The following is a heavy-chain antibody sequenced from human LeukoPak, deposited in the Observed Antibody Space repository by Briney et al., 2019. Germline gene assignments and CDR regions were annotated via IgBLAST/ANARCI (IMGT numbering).Heavy chain of an antibody. CDR3: ARDPGGYSSSWYIPYGMDV. J-gene: IGHJ6*02. D-gene: IGHD6-13*01. CDR2: ISSSSSTI. CDR1: GFTFNTYS. Sequence: GRSLRLSCAAAGFTFNTYSMNWVRQAPGKGLEWVSYISSSSSTIYYADSVKGRFTISRDNAKNSLYLQMNSLRDEDTAVYYCARDPGGYSSSWYIPYGMDVWGQGTTVTVSS. V-gene: IGHV3-48*02.